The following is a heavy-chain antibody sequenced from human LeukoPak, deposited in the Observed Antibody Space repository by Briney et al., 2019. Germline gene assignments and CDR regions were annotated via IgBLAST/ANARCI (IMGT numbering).Heavy chain of an antibody. CDR1: GFTVSSNY. V-gene: IGHV3-53*01. Sequence: GGSLRLSCAASGFTVSSNYMSWVRQVPGKGLEWVSVIYSGGSTYYADSVKGRFTISRDNSKNTLYLQMNSLRAEDTAVYYCAREGGHYYGMDVWGQGITVTVSS. CDR2: IYSGGST. J-gene: IGHJ6*02. CDR3: AREGGHYYGMDV.